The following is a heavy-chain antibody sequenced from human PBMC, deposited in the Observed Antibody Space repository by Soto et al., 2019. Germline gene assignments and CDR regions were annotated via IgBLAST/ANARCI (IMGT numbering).Heavy chain of an antibody. J-gene: IGHJ4*02. CDR2: ISGSGHTT. D-gene: IGHD1-20*01. V-gene: IGHV3-23*01. Sequence: GGSLRLSCAASGLTFSGYAMSWVRQAPGKGLEWVSGISGSGHTTYYADSVKGRFTISRDNSKNTLYLQMNSLRAEDTAVYYCAKDEQIFEYNWDLIARLYYFDYWGQGTLVTVSS. CDR1: GLTFSGYA. CDR3: AKDEQIFEYNWDLIARLYYFDY.